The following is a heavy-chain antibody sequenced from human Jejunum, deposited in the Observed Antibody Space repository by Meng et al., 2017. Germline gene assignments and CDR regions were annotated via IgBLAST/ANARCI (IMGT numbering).Heavy chain of an antibody. CDR3: ATSDSDRGWVFDY. CDR1: GYSLAKYA. V-gene: IGHV1-3*04. J-gene: IGHJ4*02. CDR2: INTGNGNT. Sequence: VQLVQSGAEVKKPGASVRLSCKTSGYSLAKYAVHWVRQAPRQGLEWMGWINTGNGNTKYSDTFQGRVTITRDTSANTVYLDLNSLRSEDTALFYCATSDSDRGWVFDYWGQGTLVTASS. D-gene: IGHD1-26*01.